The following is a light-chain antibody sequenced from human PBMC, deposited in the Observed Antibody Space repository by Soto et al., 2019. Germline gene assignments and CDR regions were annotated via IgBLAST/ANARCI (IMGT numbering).Light chain of an antibody. CDR2: EGS. V-gene: IGLV2-23*01. CDR1: NSDVGTYEL. J-gene: IGLJ3*02. CDR3: CSYAASSALWV. Sequence: QSALTQPASVSGSPGQSITISCTGTNSDVGTYELVSWYQQHPGRAPKLMIYEGSKRPSGVSNRFSGSKSGDTASLTISGLQAEDEAKYYGCSYAASSALWVFGGGTKLTVL.